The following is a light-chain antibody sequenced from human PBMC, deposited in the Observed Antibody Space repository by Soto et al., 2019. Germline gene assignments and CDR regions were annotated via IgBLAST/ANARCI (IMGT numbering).Light chain of an antibody. V-gene: IGLV2-14*03. J-gene: IGLJ2*01. CDR2: YVN. CDR3: TSWTTSTTMI. Sequence: QSVLTQPDSVSGSPGQSITISCTGTSSDIGAYNFVSWYQQHPGKAPKLMLSYVNIRPSGVSNRFSGSKSGNTASLTISGLQAEDEADYYCTSWTTSTTMIFGVGTKLTVL. CDR1: SSDIGAYNF.